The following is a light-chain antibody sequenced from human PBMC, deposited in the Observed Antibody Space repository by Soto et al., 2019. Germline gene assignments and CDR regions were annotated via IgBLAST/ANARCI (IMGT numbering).Light chain of an antibody. J-gene: IGKJ1*01. CDR1: QSASSSY. CDR3: QQYSSSPGT. V-gene: IGKV3-20*01. CDR2: GAS. Sequence: EIVLTQSPGTLSLSPGERATLSCRASQSASSSYLAWYQQKPGQAPRLLIYGASSRATGIPDRFSGSGSGTAFTLPISRLEPEDLALYYCQQYSSSPGTFGQGTNVEVK.